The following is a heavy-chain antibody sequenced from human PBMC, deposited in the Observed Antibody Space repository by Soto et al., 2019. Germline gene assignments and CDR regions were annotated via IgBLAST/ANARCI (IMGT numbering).Heavy chain of an antibody. CDR1: GGSVSSGSYY. CDR3: AACGYYYYGMDV. V-gene: IGHV4-61*01. J-gene: IGHJ6*02. CDR2: MYYSGST. D-gene: IGHD2-21*01. Sequence: QVQLQESGPGLVKPSETLSLTCTVSGGSVSSGSYYWSWIRQPPGKGLEWMGYMYYSGSTNYNTSHKSRFTLSVDTSKKKFSLKLSSVSAADTAVYYCAACGYYYYGMDVWGQGTTVTVSS.